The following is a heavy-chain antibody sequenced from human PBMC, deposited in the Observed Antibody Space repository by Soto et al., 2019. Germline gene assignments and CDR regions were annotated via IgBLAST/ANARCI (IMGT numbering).Heavy chain of an antibody. CDR1: GFTFSSYW. D-gene: IGHD3-22*01. CDR2: IKQDGSEK. J-gene: IGHJ4*02. CDR3: ARGYDYLIDY. Sequence: PGGSLRLSCAASGFTFSSYWMSWVRQAPGKGLEWVANIKQDGSEKYYAESVKGRFTISRDNAKNSLYLQMNSLRAEDTAVYSCARGYDYLIDYWGQGTPVTVSS. V-gene: IGHV3-7*01.